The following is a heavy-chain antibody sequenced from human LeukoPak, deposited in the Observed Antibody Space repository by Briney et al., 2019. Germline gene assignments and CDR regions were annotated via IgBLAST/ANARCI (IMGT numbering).Heavy chain of an antibody. J-gene: IGHJ4*02. CDR3: AKGTRGTIFGVVDY. CDR2: IRYDGSNK. Sequence: GGSLRLSCAASGFTFSSFGIHWVRQAPGKGLEWVAFIRYDGSNKYYADSVKGRFTISRDNPKNTLHLQMNSLRAEDTALYYCAKGTRGTIFGVVDYWGQGTLVTVSS. V-gene: IGHV3-30*02. D-gene: IGHD3-3*01. CDR1: GFTFSSFG.